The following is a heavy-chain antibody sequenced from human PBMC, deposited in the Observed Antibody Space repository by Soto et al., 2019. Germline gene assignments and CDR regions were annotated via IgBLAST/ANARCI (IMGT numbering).Heavy chain of an antibody. J-gene: IGHJ5*02. V-gene: IGHV4-4*02. CDR3: ASKTANSNWFDP. CDR1: RGSISSSNW. CDR2: IYHSGST. D-gene: IGHD5-18*01. Sequence: TLSLTCAVSRGSISSSNWWSWVRQPPGKGLEWIGEIYHSGSTNYNPSLKSRVTISVDKSKNQFSLKLSSVTAADTAVYYCASKTANSNWFDPWGQGTLVTVSS.